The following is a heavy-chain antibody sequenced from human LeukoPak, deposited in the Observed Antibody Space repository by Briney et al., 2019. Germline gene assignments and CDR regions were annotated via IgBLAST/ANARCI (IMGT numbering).Heavy chain of an antibody. Sequence: ASVKVSCMASGYTLTSYVTNSVRQTPGQGLEWMGWMNPNSGNTGYAQKFQGRVTITRNTSISTAYMELSSLRSEDTAVYYCAREAADGWFDPWGQGTLVTVSS. CDR2: MNPNSGNT. CDR3: AREAADGWFDP. J-gene: IGHJ5*02. D-gene: IGHD6-25*01. CDR1: GYTLTSYV. V-gene: IGHV1-8*03.